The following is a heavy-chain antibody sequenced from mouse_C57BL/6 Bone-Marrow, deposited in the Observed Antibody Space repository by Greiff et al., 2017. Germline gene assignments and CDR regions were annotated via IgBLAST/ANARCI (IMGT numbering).Heavy chain of an antibody. CDR3: ARWDYYGSSYGYFDV. CDR2: IYPGSGST. Sequence: VQLQQPGAELVKPGASVKMSCKASGYTFTSYWITWVKQRPGQGLEWIGDIYPGSGSTNYNEKFKSKATLTVDKPSSTAYMQLSSLTSEDSAVYYCARWDYYGSSYGYFDVWGTGTTVTVSS. V-gene: IGHV1-55*01. D-gene: IGHD1-1*01. CDR1: GYTFTSYW. J-gene: IGHJ1*03.